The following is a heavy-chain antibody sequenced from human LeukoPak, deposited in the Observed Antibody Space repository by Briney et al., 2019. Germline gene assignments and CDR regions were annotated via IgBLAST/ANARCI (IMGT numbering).Heavy chain of an antibody. V-gene: IGHV1-46*01. CDR2: INPSGGST. CDR3: ARSASPGSLYSGSYWPYMDV. Sequence: ASVTVSCKASGYTFTSYYMLWVRQAPGQGLEWMGIINPSGGSTSYAQKFQGRVTMTRDMSTSTAYMELSRLRSDDTAVYYCARSASPGSLYSGSYWPYMDVWGKGTTVTVSS. CDR1: GYTFTSYY. J-gene: IGHJ6*03. D-gene: IGHD1-26*01.